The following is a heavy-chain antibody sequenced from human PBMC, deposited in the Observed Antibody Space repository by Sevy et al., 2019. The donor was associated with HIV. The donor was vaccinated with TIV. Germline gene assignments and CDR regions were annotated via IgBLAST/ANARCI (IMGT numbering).Heavy chain of an antibody. J-gene: IGHJ3*01. CDR3: AKGSKATDSAFDL. CDR1: GFAFSNYG. D-gene: IGHD1-26*01. V-gene: IGHV3-30*18. CDR2: VSYDGSTK. Sequence: GGSLRLSCAASGFAFSNYGMHWVCQAPGKGLEWVAVVSYDGSTKYYADFVKGRFTISRDNSKNTVYLQMNTLRTEDTAVFYCAKGSKATDSAFDLWGQGTMVTVSS.